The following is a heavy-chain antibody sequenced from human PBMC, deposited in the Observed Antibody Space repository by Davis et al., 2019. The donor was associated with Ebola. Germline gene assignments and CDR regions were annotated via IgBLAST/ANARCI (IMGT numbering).Heavy chain of an antibody. CDR2: INPTSGGT. Sequence: ASVKVSCKASGYTFTGYYVHWVRQAPGQGLEWMGWINPTSGGTNYAQKFQGRVTMTRDTSINTAYMELSRLRSDDTAVYYCARGGFLEWSLVNYWSQGTLVTVSS. V-gene: IGHV1-2*02. J-gene: IGHJ4*02. CDR1: GYTFTGYY. D-gene: IGHD3-3*01. CDR3: ARGGFLEWSLVNY.